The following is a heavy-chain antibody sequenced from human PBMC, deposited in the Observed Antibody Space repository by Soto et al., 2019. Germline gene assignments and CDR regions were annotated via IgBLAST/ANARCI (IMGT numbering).Heavy chain of an antibody. D-gene: IGHD2-15*01. CDR3: VVVAATFFFQAEDGIRDL. Sequence: WVRQAPGKGLEWVSAISGSGGSTYYADSVKGRFTISRDNSKNTLYLQMNSLRAEDTAVYDCVVVAATFFFQAEDGIRDL. V-gene: IGHV3-23*01. CDR2: ISGSGGST. J-gene: IGHJ2*01.